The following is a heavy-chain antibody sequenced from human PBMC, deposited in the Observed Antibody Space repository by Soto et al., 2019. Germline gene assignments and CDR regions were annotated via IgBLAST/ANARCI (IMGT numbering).Heavy chain of an antibody. CDR2: INHSGST. V-gene: IGHV4-39*07. D-gene: IGHD1-26*01. CDR3: ARARHLYSGSYYYYCYYGMDV. CDR1: GGSISSSSYY. Sequence: PSETLSLTCIVSGGSISSSSYYWGWIRQPPGKGLEWIGEINHSGSTNYNPSLKSRVTISVDTSKNQFSLKLSSVTAADTAVYYCARARHLYSGSYYYYCYYGMDVWGQGTTVTVSS. J-gene: IGHJ6*02.